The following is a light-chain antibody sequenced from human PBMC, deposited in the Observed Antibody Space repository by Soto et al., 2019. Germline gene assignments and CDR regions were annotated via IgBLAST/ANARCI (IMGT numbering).Light chain of an antibody. CDR2: QAS. CDR1: QSISSR. V-gene: IGKV1-5*03. Sequence: DIQMTQSPSTLSASVGDRVTITCRASQSISSRLAWYQQKPGKAPKLLIYQASSLDSGIPSRFSGSGSGTEFTLTISSLQPDDFATYYCQQYNSYPRTFGQGTKVEIK. J-gene: IGKJ1*01. CDR3: QQYNSYPRT.